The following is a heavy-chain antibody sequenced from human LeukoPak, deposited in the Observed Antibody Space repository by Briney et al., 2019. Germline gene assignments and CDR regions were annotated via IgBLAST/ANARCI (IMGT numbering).Heavy chain of an antibody. CDR2: ISAYNSNT. J-gene: IGHJ4*02. CDR1: GYTFTSHG. Sequence: ASVKVSCKASGYTFTSHGISWVRQAPGQGLEWMGWISAYNSNTNYAQKKLQGRVTMTTDTSTSTAYMELRSLRSDDTAVYYCARDLRRDTSGWNSQAVLDYWGQGTLVTVSS. CDR3: ARDLRRDTSGWNSQAVLDY. V-gene: IGHV1-18*01. D-gene: IGHD6-19*01.